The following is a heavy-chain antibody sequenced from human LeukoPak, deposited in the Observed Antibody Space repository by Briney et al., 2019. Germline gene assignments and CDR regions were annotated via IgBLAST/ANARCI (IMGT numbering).Heavy chain of an antibody. V-gene: IGHV3-48*01. D-gene: IGHD1-7*01. CDR3: ARSGTTSYYYYYMDV. CDR2: ISSSSSTI. J-gene: IGHJ6*03. CDR1: GFTFSSYS. Sequence: GGSLRLSCAASGFTFSSYSMNWVRQAPGKGLEWVSHISSSSSTIYYADSVKGRFTISRDNAKNSLYLQMNSLRAEDTAVYYCARSGTTSYYYYYMDVWGKGTTVTVSS.